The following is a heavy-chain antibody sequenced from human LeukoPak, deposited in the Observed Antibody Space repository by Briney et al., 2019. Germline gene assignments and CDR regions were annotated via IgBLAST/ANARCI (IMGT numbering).Heavy chain of an antibody. CDR2: INPNSGGT. J-gene: IGHJ4*02. D-gene: IGHD6-13*01. Sequence: SVTVSCKASGYTFTGYYMHWVRQAPGQGREWMGWINPNSGGTNYAQKFQGRVTMTRDTSISTAYMELSRLRSDDTAVYYCAREGGEAAAGGFDYWGQGTLVTVSS. CDR1: GYTFTGYY. V-gene: IGHV1-2*02. CDR3: AREGGEAAAGGFDY.